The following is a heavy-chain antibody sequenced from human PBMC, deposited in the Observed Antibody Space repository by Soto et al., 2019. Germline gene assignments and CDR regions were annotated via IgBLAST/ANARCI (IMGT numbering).Heavy chain of an antibody. CDR3: ARGRGSSWYRNYYYYYGMDV. D-gene: IGHD6-13*01. CDR2: ISYDGSNK. V-gene: IGHV3-30-3*01. Sequence: QVQLVESGGGVVQPGRSLRLSCAASGFTFSSYAMHWVRQAPGKGLEWVAVISYDGSNKYYADSVKGRFTISRDNSXXTXYXXMNSLRAEDTAVYYCARGRGSSWYRNYYYYYGMDVWGQGTTVTVSS. CDR1: GFTFSSYA. J-gene: IGHJ6*02.